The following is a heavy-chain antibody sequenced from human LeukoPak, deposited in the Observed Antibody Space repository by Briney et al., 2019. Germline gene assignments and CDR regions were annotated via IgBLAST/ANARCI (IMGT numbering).Heavy chain of an antibody. CDR3: ARSRDGHNYGLDY. J-gene: IGHJ4*02. V-gene: IGHV5-51*01. CDR2: IYPGDSDT. D-gene: IGHD5-24*01. Sequence: GESLKISCKCSGYSFTIYWIGWVRQTPGKGLEWMGIIYPGDSDTRYSPSFPGQVTISADKSISTAYLQSSSLTASDTAMYYCARSRDGHNYGLDYWGQGTLVTVSS. CDR1: GYSFTIYW.